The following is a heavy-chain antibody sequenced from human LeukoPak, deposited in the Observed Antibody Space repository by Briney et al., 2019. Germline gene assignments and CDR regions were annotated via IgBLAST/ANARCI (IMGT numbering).Heavy chain of an antibody. CDR3: AGSRGYCSGGSCYFDY. CDR1: GFTFDDYG. Sequence: GGSLRLSCAASGFTFDDYGMSWVRQAPGKGLEWVASIKQDGGERYYLDSVKGRFSISRDNAKNSLFLQTNSLRAEDTAVYYCAGSRGYCSGGSCYFDYWGQGTLVTVSS. D-gene: IGHD2-15*01. J-gene: IGHJ4*02. V-gene: IGHV3-7*01. CDR2: IKQDGGER.